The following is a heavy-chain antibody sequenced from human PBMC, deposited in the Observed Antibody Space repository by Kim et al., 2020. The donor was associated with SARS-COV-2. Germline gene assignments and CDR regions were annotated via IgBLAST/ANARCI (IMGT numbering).Heavy chain of an antibody. Sequence: DSVKGRCTISRDNAKNSLYLQMNSLRAEDTAVYYCARAGDSSGYINWFDPWGQGTLVTVSS. J-gene: IGHJ5*02. V-gene: IGHV3-21*01. CDR3: ARAGDSSGYINWFDP. D-gene: IGHD3-22*01.